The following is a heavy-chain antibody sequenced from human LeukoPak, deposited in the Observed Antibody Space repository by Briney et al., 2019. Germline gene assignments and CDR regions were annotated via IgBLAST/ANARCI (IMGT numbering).Heavy chain of an antibody. CDR2: ISGSGGST. V-gene: IGHV3-23*01. Sequence: GGTLRLSCAASGFSFSSYGMNWVRQAPGKGLEWVSAISGSGGSTYYADSVKGRFTISRDNAKNSLYLQMNSLRAEDTAVYYCARVVVPAANYMDVWGKGTTVTVSS. J-gene: IGHJ6*03. CDR3: ARVVVPAANYMDV. D-gene: IGHD2-2*01. CDR1: GFSFSSYG.